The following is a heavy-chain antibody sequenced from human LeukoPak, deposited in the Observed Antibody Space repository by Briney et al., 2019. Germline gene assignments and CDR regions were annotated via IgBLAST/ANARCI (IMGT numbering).Heavy chain of an antibody. CDR2: MYLSGTT. Sequence: SETLSLSCTVSGDSINSLDLWSWVRQPPGKGLEWIGEMYLSGTTHSNPSVKSRVTISIDKSKNQFFLNLSSVTAADTAVYYCAGLVGRYSSGLYYYYFDYWGQGTLVTVSS. V-gene: IGHV4-4*02. CDR3: AGLVGRYSSGLYYYYFDY. D-gene: IGHD3-22*01. CDR1: GDSINSLDL. J-gene: IGHJ4*02.